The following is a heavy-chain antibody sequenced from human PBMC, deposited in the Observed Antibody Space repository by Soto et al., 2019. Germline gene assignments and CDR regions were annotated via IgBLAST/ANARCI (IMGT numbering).Heavy chain of an antibody. D-gene: IGHD3-16*01. V-gene: IGHV4-59*01. J-gene: IGHJ4*02. CDR3: ARSRGGYFDY. CDR1: GGSISSYY. CDR2: IYYSGST. Sequence: PSETLSLTCTVSGGSISSYYWSWIRQPPGKGLEWIGYIYYSGSTNYNPSLKSRVTISVDTSKNQFSLKLSSVTAADTAVYYCARSRGGYFDYWGQETLVTVSS.